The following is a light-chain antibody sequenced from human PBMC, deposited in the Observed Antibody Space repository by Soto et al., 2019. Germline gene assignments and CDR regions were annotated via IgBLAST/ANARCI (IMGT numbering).Light chain of an antibody. Sequence: EIVLTQSPATLSLSPGERATLSCRASQSVSSYLAWYRQKPGQTPWLLIYDASHRATGVPARFSGSGSGTDFTLPINSLEPEDFAVYYCQQRSNWPRTFGQGTKLEIK. CDR1: QSVSSY. CDR3: QQRSNWPRT. J-gene: IGKJ2*01. CDR2: DAS. V-gene: IGKV3-11*01.